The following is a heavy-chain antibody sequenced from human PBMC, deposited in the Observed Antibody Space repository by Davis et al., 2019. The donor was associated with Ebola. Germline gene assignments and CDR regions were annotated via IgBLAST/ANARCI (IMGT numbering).Heavy chain of an antibody. D-gene: IGHD7-27*01. CDR2: ISSSSSYI. CDR1: GFTFSSYS. CDR3: ARDPVEWVGTGAGYYGMDV. J-gene: IGHJ6*02. Sequence: PGGSLRLSCAASGFTFSSYSMNWVRQAPGKGLEWVSSISSSSSYIYYADSVKGRFTISRDNAKNSLYLQMNSLRAEDTAVYYCARDPVEWVGTGAGYYGMDVWGQGTTVTVSS. V-gene: IGHV3-21*01.